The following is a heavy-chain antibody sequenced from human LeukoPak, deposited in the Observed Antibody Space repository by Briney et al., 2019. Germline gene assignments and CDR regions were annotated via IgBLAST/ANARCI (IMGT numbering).Heavy chain of an antibody. Sequence: SETLSLTCTVTGGSISSYYWSWIRQPPGKGLEWIGYIYYSGSTNYNPSLKSRVTISVDTSKNQFSLKLSSVTAADTAVYYCARDIHDSSGWYGAFDIWGQGTMVTVSS. CDR3: ARDIHDSSGWYGAFDI. CDR2: IYYSGST. J-gene: IGHJ3*02. V-gene: IGHV4-59*01. CDR1: GGSISSYY. D-gene: IGHD6-19*01.